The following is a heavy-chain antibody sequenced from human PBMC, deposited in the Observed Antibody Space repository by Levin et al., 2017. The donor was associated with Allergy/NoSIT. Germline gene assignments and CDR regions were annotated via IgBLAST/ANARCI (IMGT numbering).Heavy chain of an antibody. CDR2: ISYDGSNK. J-gene: IGHJ4*02. CDR3: AKVYDYYGSGSYNYFDY. V-gene: IGHV3-30*18. Sequence: QAGGSLRLSCAASGFTFSSYGMHWVRQAPGKGLEWVAVISYDGSNKYYADSVKGRFTISRDNSKNTLYLQMNSLRAEDTAVYYCAKVYDYYGSGSYNYFDYWGQGTLVTVSS. D-gene: IGHD3-10*01. CDR1: GFTFSSYG.